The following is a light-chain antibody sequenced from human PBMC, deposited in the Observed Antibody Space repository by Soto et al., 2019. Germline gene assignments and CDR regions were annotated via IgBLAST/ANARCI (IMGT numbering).Light chain of an antibody. CDR3: QSSDFSLTSVV. CDR1: SSNIGAASN. V-gene: IGLV1-40*01. Sequence: QSVLTQPPSVYGAPGQRVTISCTGSSSNIGAASNDYWYQQLPGVAPKLLLYDDNSRPSGVPDRFSASKSDTSASLAITGLQDEDEADYYCQSSDFSLTSVVFGGGTKVTVL. CDR2: DDN. J-gene: IGLJ2*01.